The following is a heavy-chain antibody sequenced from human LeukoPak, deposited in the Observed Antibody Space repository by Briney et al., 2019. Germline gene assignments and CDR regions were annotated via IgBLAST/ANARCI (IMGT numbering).Heavy chain of an antibody. CDR2: IYFSGST. CDR1: GGSISRITYF. J-gene: IGHJ5*02. CDR3: ARHNYGGPANWFDP. D-gene: IGHD4-23*01. V-gene: IGHV4-39*01. Sequence: SETLSLTCTVSGGSISRITYFWGWVRQPPGRGLEWIGSIYFSGSTYYSPSLKSRVTISIDTSKNQISLKLSSVTAADTALYYCARHNYGGPANWFDPWGQGTLVTVSS.